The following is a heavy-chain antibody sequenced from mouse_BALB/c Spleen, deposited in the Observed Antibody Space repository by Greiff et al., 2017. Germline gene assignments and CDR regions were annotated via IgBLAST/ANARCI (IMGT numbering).Heavy chain of an antibody. V-gene: IGHV5-4*02. Sequence: EVKLMESGGGLVKPGGSLKLSCAASGFTFSDYYMYWVRQTPEKRLEWVATISDGGSYTYYPDSVKGRFTISRDNAKNNLYLQMSSLKSEDTAMYYCARGDYDYDGYYAMDDWGQGTSVTVSS. D-gene: IGHD2-4*01. CDR2: ISDGGSYT. CDR1: GFTFSDYY. J-gene: IGHJ4*01. CDR3: ARGDYDYDGYYAMDD.